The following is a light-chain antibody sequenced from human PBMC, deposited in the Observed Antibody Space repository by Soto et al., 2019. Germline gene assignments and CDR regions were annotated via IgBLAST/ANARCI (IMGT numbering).Light chain of an antibody. J-gene: IGKJ2*01. CDR3: QQGSYLRYT. Sequence: EIVLPQSPATLSLSPGGRATLSCMASQSVSASLGWYQQKSGQNPRLLIYDTFNRATDTPARCSRSGSWTYIDLSISTLALADFAMYYCQQGSYLRYTFGQGTKLVIK. V-gene: IGKV3-11*01. CDR1: QSVSAS. CDR2: DTF.